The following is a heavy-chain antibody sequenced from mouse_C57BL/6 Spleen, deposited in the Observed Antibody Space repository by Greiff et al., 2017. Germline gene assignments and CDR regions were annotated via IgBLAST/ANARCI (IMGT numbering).Heavy chain of an antibody. Sequence: EVQLVESGGGLVKPGGSLKLSCAASGFTFSSYAMSWVRQTPEKRLEWVATISDGGSYTYYPDNVKGRFTISRDNAKNNLYLQMSHLKSEDTAMYYCARDGYSPYYAMDYWGQGTSVTGSS. V-gene: IGHV5-4*01. CDR1: GFTFSSYA. D-gene: IGHD2-12*01. CDR3: ARDGYSPYYAMDY. J-gene: IGHJ4*01. CDR2: ISDGGSYT.